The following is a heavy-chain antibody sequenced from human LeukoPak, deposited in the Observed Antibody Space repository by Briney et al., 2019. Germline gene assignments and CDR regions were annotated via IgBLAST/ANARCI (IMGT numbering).Heavy chain of an antibody. CDR3: ARDRVWYSSGWYAVDY. D-gene: IGHD6-19*01. CDR2: ISGSGGST. Sequence: GGSLRLSCAASGFTFSSYAMSWVRQAPGKGLEWVSGISGSGGSTYYADSVKGRFTISRDNAKNSLYLQMNSLRAEDTAVYYCARDRVWYSSGWYAVDYWGQGTLVTVSS. V-gene: IGHV3-23*01. J-gene: IGHJ4*02. CDR1: GFTFSSYA.